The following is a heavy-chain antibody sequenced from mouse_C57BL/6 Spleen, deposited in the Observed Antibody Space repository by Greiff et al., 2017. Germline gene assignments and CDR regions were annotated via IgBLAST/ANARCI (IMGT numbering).Heavy chain of an antibody. CDR1: GYAFSSSW. V-gene: IGHV1-82*01. J-gene: IGHJ2*01. CDR3: ARALYYGSSDFDY. D-gene: IGHD1-1*01. CDR2: IYPGDGDT. Sequence: QVQLQQSGPELVKPGASVKISCKASGYAFSSSWMNWVKQRPGKGLEWIGRIYPGDGDTNYNGKFKGKATLTADKSSSTAYMQLSSLTSEDSAVYFCARALYYGSSDFDYWGQGTTLTVSS.